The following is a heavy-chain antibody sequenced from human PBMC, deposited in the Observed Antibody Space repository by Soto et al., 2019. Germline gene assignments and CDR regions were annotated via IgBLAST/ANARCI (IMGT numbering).Heavy chain of an antibody. V-gene: IGHV4-39*01. CDR2: IYYSGST. Sequence: QLQLQESGPGLVKPSETLSLTCTVSGGSISSISYYWGWIRQPPGKGLEWIGNIYYSGSTFYNPSLNSRLTISVDTSKNQFSLKLSSVTASDTAVYYCATYPYACRMHDYWGQGTLVTVSS. D-gene: IGHD2-2*01. CDR3: ATYPYACRMHDY. J-gene: IGHJ4*02. CDR1: GGSISSISYY.